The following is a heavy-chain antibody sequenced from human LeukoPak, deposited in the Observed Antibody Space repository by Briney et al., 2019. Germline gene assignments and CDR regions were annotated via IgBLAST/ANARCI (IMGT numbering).Heavy chain of an antibody. Sequence: SETLSLTCTVSGGSISGYYWSWIRQPPGKGLEWIAYMSYSGGTNYNPSLSLKGRVIISVDTSKNQFSLKLSSVTAADTAVYYCARDRPWAANYWGQGTLVTVSS. CDR2: MSYSGGT. V-gene: IGHV4-59*01. CDR3: ARDRPWAANY. D-gene: IGHD6-6*01. J-gene: IGHJ4*02. CDR1: GGSISGYY.